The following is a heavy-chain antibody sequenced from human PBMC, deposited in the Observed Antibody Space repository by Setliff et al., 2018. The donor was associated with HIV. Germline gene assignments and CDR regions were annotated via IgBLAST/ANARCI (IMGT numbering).Heavy chain of an antibody. Sequence: GGSLRLSCAASGFSFSSYGMHWVRQAPGKGLEWVANIKQDGSEKNYMDSVKGRFTISRDNAKNSLYLQMNSLRAEDTAVYYCARGWHDSSDWLDYWGQGTLVTVSS. V-gene: IGHV3-7*03. D-gene: IGHD3-22*01. CDR1: GFSFSSYG. J-gene: IGHJ4*02. CDR3: ARGWHDSSDWLDY. CDR2: IKQDGSEK.